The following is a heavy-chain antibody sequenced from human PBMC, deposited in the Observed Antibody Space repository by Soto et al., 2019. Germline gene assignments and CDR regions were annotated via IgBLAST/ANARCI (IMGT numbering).Heavy chain of an antibody. J-gene: IGHJ4*02. D-gene: IGHD2-21*02. CDR3: AREFGTRMVTAIPFAVGYFDY. CDR1: GFTFSSYG. V-gene: IGHV3-33*01. CDR2: IWYDGSNK. Sequence: QVQLVESGGGVVQPGRSLRLSCAASGFTFSSYGMHWVRQAPGKGLEWVAVIWYDGSNKYYADSVKGRFTISRDNSKNTLYLQMNSLRAEDTAVYYCAREFGTRMVTAIPFAVGYFDYWGQGTLVSVSS.